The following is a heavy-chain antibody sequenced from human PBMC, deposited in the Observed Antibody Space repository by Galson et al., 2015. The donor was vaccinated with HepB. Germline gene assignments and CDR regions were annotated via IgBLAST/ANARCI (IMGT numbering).Heavy chain of an antibody. D-gene: IGHD2-2*01. J-gene: IGHJ5*02. CDR1: GFTFSSYA. CDR3: AKDSRKDIVVVPAENWFDP. V-gene: IGHV3-23*01. Sequence: SLRLSCAASGFTFSSYAMSWVRQAPGKGLEWVSAISGSGGSTYYADSVKGRFTISRDNSKNTLYLQMNSLRAEDTAVYYCAKDSRKDIVVVPAENWFDPWGQGTLVTVSS. CDR2: ISGSGGST.